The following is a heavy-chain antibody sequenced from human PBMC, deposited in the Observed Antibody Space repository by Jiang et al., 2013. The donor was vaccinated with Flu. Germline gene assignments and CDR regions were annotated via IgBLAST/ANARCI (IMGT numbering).Heavy chain of an antibody. CDR3: ARDWGPDI. CDR1: TSHY. D-gene: IGHD3-16*01. CDR2: LLQWEQ. J-gene: IGHJ3*02. Sequence: TSHYWSWLRQPPREGTGVDWVYLLQWEQQLQPSLKSRVTFSVDTSKNQFSLKLYSVTAADTAVYYCARDWGPDIWGQGTMVTVSS. V-gene: IGHV4-59*11.